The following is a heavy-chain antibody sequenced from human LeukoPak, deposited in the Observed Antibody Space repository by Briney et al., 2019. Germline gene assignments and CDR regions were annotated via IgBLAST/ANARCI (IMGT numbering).Heavy chain of an antibody. J-gene: IGHJ4*02. CDR2: ISSSGSTI. D-gene: IGHD6-19*01. Sequence: AGGSLRLSCAASGFTFSSYEMNWVRQAPGKGLEWVSYISSSGSTIYYADSVKGRFTISRDNAKNSLYLQMNSLRAEDTAVYYCAREEAIAVAGTPFDYWGQGTLVTVSS. CDR3: AREEAIAVAGTPFDY. CDR1: GFTFSSYE. V-gene: IGHV3-48*03.